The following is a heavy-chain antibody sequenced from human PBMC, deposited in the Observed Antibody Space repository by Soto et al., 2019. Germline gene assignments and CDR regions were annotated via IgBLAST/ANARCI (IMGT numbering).Heavy chain of an antibody. CDR1: GGSISSYY. Sequence: SETLSLTCTVSGGSISSYYWSWIRQPPGKGLEWIGYIYYSGSTNYNPSLKSRVTISVDTSKNQFSLKLSSVTAADTAVYYCARDEVGAPGGYFDYWGQGTLVTVSS. J-gene: IGHJ4*02. V-gene: IGHV4-59*01. CDR3: ARDEVGAPGGYFDY. CDR2: IYYSGST. D-gene: IGHD1-26*01.